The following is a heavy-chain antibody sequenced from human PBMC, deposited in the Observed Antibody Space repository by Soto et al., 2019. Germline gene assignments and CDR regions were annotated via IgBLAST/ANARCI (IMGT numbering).Heavy chain of an antibody. CDR3: AKGQRGYSYETSVVRWFDP. CDR2: ISGSGGST. D-gene: IGHD5-18*01. CDR1: GFTFSSYA. J-gene: IGHJ5*02. Sequence: GGSLRLSCAASGFTFSSYAMSWVRQAPGKGLEWVSAISGSGGSTYYADSVKGRFTISRDNSKNTLYLQMNSLRAEDTAVYYCAKGQRGYSYETSVVRWFDPWGQGTLVTVSS. V-gene: IGHV3-23*01.